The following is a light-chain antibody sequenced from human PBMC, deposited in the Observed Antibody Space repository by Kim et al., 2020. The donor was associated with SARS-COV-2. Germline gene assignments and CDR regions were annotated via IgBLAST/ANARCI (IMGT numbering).Light chain of an antibody. CDR3: SSRDTTNSHVV. J-gene: IGLJ3*02. CDR2: GKD. CDR1: SLKTAY. Sequence: SSELTQDPAVSVALGQTVKITCHGDSLKTAYATWYQQKPGQAPVLVLYGKDNQPSGIPDRFSGSSSSNTGSLTITGAQAEDEADYYCSSRDTTNSHVVFGGGTQLTV. V-gene: IGLV3-19*01.